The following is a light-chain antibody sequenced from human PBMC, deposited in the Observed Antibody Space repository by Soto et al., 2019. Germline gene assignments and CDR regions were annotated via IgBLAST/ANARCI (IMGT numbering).Light chain of an antibody. CDR2: LNFDGTH. V-gene: IGLV4-69*01. CDR3: QTWGSDIHV. CDR1: GGHTTYA. J-gene: IGLJ1*01. Sequence: QLVLTQSPSASASLGASVKLTCTVTGGHTTYAIAWHQQQPEKAPRYLMTLNFDGTHIEGDGIPDRFSGSSSGAERYLTISSLQPEDEADYYCQTWGSDIHVFGTGTKLTVL.